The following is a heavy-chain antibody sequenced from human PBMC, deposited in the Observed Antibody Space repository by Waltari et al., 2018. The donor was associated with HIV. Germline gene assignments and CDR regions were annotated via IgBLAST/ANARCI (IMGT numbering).Heavy chain of an antibody. V-gene: IGHV1-2*02. CDR2: INTNSGGT. CDR3: ARVPQGRLGELSTYYFDY. Sequence: QVQLVQSGAVVKKPGASVKVSCKTSGYTFSDNYIHWMRQAPGQGPEWMGWINTNSGGTNYAQRFQDRVTLTRDTHISTVFMDLSRLASDDTAVYYCARVPQGRLGELSTYYFDYWGQGSLVIVSS. D-gene: IGHD3-16*01. CDR1: GYTFSDNY. J-gene: IGHJ4*02.